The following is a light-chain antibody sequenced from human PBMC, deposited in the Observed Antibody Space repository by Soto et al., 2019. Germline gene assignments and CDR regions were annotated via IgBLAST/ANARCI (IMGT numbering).Light chain of an antibody. Sequence: QSALTQPASVSGSPGQSITISCTGTSSDIGDYDYVSWYQHLPGKAPKLLIFDVTHRPSGVSDRFSGPKSGNTASLTISGVRPEDEADYYCCSYTDIALDVVFGGGTKLTVL. CDR3: CSYTDIALDVV. CDR2: DVT. CDR1: SSDIGDYDY. V-gene: IGLV2-14*01. J-gene: IGLJ2*01.